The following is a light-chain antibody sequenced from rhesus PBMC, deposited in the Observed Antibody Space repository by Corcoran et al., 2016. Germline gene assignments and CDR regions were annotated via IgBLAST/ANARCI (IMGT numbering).Light chain of an antibody. J-gene: IGLJ6*01. V-gene: IGLV2-32*01. CDR2: KVS. Sequence: QAALTQPRSVSGSPGQSVTISCTGTSSDIGGYNYVAWYQQPPGAAPKLMIYKVSKGPSGVSDRFSGSKSCHTASLTISGLQAEDEADYYCCSYAGSSTYVFGSGTKLTVL. CDR1: SSDIGGYNY. CDR3: CSYAGSSTYV.